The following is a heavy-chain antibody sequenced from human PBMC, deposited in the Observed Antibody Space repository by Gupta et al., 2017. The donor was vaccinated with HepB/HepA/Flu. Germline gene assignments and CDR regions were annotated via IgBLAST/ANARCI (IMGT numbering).Heavy chain of an antibody. CDR3: ARTTAKSNWNYGWVDY. J-gene: IGHJ4*02. D-gene: IGHD1-7*01. V-gene: IGHV2-26*01. CDR2: IFSNDDK. CDR1: GFSLSNARMG. Sequence: QVTLKESGPVLVKPTETLTLTCTVSGFSLSNARMGVSWIRQPPGKALEWLAHIFSNDDKSYSTYLKSRLTISKNTFKSQVVLTMTKMETVETATYYCARTTAKSNWNYGWVDYWGQGTLVTVYS.